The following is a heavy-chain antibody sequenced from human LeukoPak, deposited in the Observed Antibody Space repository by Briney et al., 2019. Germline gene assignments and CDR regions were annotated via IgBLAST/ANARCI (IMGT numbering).Heavy chain of an antibody. CDR2: ISSSSSYI. V-gene: IGHV3-21*01. D-gene: IGHD5-24*01. Sequence: PGGSLGLSCAASGFTFSSYSMNWVRQAPGKGLEWVSSISSSSSYIYYADSVKGRFTISRDNAKNSLYLQMNSLRAEDTAVYYCARWGPRGYNTYYFDYWGQGPLVTVSS. CDR3: ARWGPRGYNTYYFDY. J-gene: IGHJ4*02. CDR1: GFTFSSYS.